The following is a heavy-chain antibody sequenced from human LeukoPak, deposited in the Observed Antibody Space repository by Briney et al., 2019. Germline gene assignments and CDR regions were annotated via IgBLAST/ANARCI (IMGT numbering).Heavy chain of an antibody. D-gene: IGHD3-10*01. CDR2: INHSGST. CDR1: GGSFSGYY. Sequence: PSETLSLTCAVYGGSFSGYYWSWIRRPPGKGLEWIGEINHSGSTNYNPSLKSRVTISVDTSKNQFSLKLSSVTAADTAVYYCARLTSWGQGTLVTVSS. CDR3: ARLTS. J-gene: IGHJ4*02. V-gene: IGHV4-34*01.